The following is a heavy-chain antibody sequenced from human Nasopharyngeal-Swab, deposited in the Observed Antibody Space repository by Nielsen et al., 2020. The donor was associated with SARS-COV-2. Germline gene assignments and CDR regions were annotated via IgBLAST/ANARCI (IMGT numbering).Heavy chain of an antibody. V-gene: IGHV3-23*03. Sequence: GESLKISCAASGFPFSSYAISWVRQTPGKGLDWVSVIYSGGSSTYYAVSVKGRFTISRDNSKNTLYLQMNSLRAEDTAVYYCAKVHSPYGSGSYPYYYYGMDVWGQGTTVTVSS. CDR3: AKVHSPYGSGSYPYYYYGMDV. CDR2: IYSGGSST. D-gene: IGHD3-10*01. CDR1: GFPFSSYA. J-gene: IGHJ6*02.